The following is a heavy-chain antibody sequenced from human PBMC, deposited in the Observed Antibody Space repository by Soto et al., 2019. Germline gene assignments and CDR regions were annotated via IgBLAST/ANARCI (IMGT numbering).Heavy chain of an antibody. CDR3: VRDVESPGISGSWGAFDI. J-gene: IGHJ3*02. V-gene: IGHV4-4*07. D-gene: IGHD1-20*01. Sequence: QVQLQESGPGLVKPSETLSLICTVSGGSIRNYFWTWIRQPAGKGLGWIGRIYSSGNTVYNASLKSRVTMSIDMSKTQFSLKLSSMTAADTAVYYCVRDVESPGISGSWGAFDIWGQGTVVTVSS. CDR1: GGSIRNYF. CDR2: IYSSGNT.